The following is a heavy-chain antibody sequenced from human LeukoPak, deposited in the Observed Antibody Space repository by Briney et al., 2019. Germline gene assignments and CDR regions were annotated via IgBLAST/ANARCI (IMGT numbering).Heavy chain of an antibody. CDR1: GYTFTGYY. CDR2: INPNGGGT. D-gene: IGHD2-2*01. CDR3: ARDLGYPVPASLPDY. Sequence: ASVKVSCKASGYTFTGYYMHWVRQAPGQGLEWMGWINPNGGGTNYAQKFQGRVTMTRDTSISTAYMELSRLRSDDTAVYYCARDLGYPVPASLPDYWGQGTLVTVSS. V-gene: IGHV1-2*02. J-gene: IGHJ4*02.